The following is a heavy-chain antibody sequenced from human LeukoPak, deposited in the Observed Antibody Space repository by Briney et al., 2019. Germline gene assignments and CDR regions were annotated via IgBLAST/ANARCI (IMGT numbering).Heavy chain of an antibody. Sequence: PSETLSLTCTVSGGSISSGSYYWSWIRQPAGKGLEWIGRIYTSGSTNYNPSLKSRVTISVDTSKNQFSLKLSSVTAADTAVYYCARQYSSSWYGAFDIWGQGTMVTVSS. D-gene: IGHD6-13*01. CDR3: ARQYSSSWYGAFDI. CDR2: IYTSGST. V-gene: IGHV4-61*02. J-gene: IGHJ3*02. CDR1: GGSISSGSYY.